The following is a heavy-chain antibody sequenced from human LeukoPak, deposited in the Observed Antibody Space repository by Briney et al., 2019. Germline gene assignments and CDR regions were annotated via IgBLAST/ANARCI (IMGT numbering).Heavy chain of an antibody. D-gene: IGHD2-15*01. V-gene: IGHV4-34*01. Sequence: SETLSLTCAVYGGSFSGYYWSWIRQPPGKGLEWIGEINHSGSTNYNPSLKSRVTISVDTSKNQFSLKPSSVSAADTAVYYCARHNGPYCSGGSCYFDYWGQGTLVTVSS. CDR1: GGSFSGYY. CDR3: ARHNGPYCSGGSCYFDY. J-gene: IGHJ4*02. CDR2: INHSGST.